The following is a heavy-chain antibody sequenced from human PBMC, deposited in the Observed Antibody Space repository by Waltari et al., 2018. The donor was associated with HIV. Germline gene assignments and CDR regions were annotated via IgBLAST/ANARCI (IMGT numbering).Heavy chain of an antibody. CDR2: VSSDGNTT. CDR1: GVIFNTYW. J-gene: IGHJ4*02. V-gene: IGHV3-74*01. CDR3: VRQYNISRYFDY. D-gene: IGHD3-3*02. Sequence: DVHLVETGGGLVQPGGSLSLSCAASGVIFNTYWMHWFRQVPGKGLVWVSRVSSDGNTTTYADAVKGRFTVSRDNAKNTLYLQMNSLRAEDTAIYYCVRQYNISRYFDYWGQGTLVTVSS.